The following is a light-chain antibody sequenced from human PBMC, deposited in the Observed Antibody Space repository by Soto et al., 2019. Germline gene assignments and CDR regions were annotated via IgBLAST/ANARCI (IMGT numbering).Light chain of an antibody. Sequence: EIGMTQSPATLSVSPGERATLSCRASQSVSSNLSWYQQKPGQAPRLLIYGASTRATGIPARFSGSGSGTEFTLTISSQQSEDFAVYYCQQYNNWPYTFGQGTKLEIK. CDR1: QSVSSN. V-gene: IGKV3-15*01. CDR2: GAS. J-gene: IGKJ2*01. CDR3: QQYNNWPYT.